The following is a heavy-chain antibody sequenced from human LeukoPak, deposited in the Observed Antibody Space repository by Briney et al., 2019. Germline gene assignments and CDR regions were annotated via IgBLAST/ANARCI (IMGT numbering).Heavy chain of an antibody. CDR3: ARRTTYYYGSSDHYYFDY. Sequence: GESLKISCKGSGYSFTSYWIGWVRQMPGKGLEWMGIIYPGDSDTRYSPSFQGQVTISADKSISTAYLQWSSLKASDTAMYYCARRTTYYYGSSDHYYFDYWDQGTLVTVSS. D-gene: IGHD3-22*01. V-gene: IGHV5-51*01. J-gene: IGHJ4*02. CDR2: IYPGDSDT. CDR1: GYSFTSYW.